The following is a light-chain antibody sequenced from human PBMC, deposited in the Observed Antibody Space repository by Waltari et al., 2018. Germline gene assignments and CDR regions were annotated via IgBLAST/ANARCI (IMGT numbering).Light chain of an antibody. V-gene: IGLV2-14*03. J-gene: IGLJ2*01. CDR3: SSYRRSSTLV. CDR1: SSDVGGYNY. Sequence: QSALTQPASVSGSPGQSITISCTGTSSDVGGYNYVSWYQQHPGKAPKLIIYDVSNRPSGVSNRFSGSKSGNTASLTISGLQAEDEADYYCSSYRRSSTLVFGGGTKLTVL. CDR2: DVS.